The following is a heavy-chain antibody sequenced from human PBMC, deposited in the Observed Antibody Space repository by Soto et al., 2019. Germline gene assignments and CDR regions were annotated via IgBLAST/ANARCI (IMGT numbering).Heavy chain of an antibody. CDR2: MNPNSGST. D-gene: IGHD3-22*01. CDR3: ARRKYYNDSSGYPEWHAFDI. J-gene: IGHJ3*02. CDR1: GYTFTSYD. V-gene: IGHV1-8*01. Sequence: ASVKVSCKASGYTFTSYDINWVRQATGQGLEWMGWMNPNSGSTGYAQKFQGGVTMTRNTSISTAFMELSSLRSKDTAVYYCARRKYYNDSSGYPEWHAFDIWGQGTMVTVSS.